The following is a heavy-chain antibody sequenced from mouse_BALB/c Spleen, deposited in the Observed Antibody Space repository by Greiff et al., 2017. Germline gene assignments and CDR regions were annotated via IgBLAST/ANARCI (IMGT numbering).Heavy chain of an antibody. J-gene: IGHJ3*01. Sequence: EVQLVESGGGLVQPGGSLRLSCATSGFTFTDYYMSWVRQPPGKALEWLGFIRNKANGYTTEYSASVKGRFTISRDNSQSILYLQMNTLRAEDSATYYCARDGTITTDACAYWGQGTLVTVSA. V-gene: IGHV7-3*02. CDR1: GFTFTDYY. CDR3: ARDGTITTDACAY. D-gene: IGHD1-1*01. CDR2: IRNKANGYTT.